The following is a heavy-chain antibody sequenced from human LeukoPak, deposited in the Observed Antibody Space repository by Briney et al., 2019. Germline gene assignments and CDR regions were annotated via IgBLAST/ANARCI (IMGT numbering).Heavy chain of an antibody. D-gene: IGHD2/OR15-2a*01. V-gene: IGHV1-69*06. CDR3: VTDESRIGRGFDP. J-gene: IGHJ5*02. CDR1: GGTFSSYA. Sequence: GASVKVSCKASGGTFSSYAISWVRQAPGQGLEWMGGIIPIFGTANYAQKFQGRVTITADKSTSTAYMELSSLRSEDTAVYYCVTDESRIGRGFDPWGQGTLVTVSS. CDR2: IIPIFGTA.